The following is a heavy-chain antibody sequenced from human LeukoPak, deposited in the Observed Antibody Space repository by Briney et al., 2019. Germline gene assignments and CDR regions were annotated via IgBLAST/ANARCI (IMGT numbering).Heavy chain of an antibody. D-gene: IGHD3-3*01. CDR2: ISYDGSNK. Sequence: GRSLRLSCAASGFTFSSYGMHWVRQAPGKGLEWVAVISYDGSNKYYADSVKGRFTISRDNSKNTPYLQMNSLRAEDTAVYYCAKDPRITIFGVVPPDNWFDPWGQGTLVTVSS. J-gene: IGHJ5*02. CDR1: GFTFSSYG. V-gene: IGHV3-30*18. CDR3: AKDPRITIFGVVPPDNWFDP.